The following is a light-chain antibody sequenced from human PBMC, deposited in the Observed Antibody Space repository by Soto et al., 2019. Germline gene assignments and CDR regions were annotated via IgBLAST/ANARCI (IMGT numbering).Light chain of an antibody. Sequence: DIQMTQSPSSLSASVGDRVTITCRALQAIDHSVAWYQQKPGQVPKLLIYAASTLHSGVPSRFSGSGSGAHFTLTIPGLQPEDVATYYFQEHNGVLPVAFGPGTTVDV. CDR3: QEHNGVLPVA. CDR1: QAIDHS. CDR2: AAS. V-gene: IGKV1-27*01. J-gene: IGKJ3*01.